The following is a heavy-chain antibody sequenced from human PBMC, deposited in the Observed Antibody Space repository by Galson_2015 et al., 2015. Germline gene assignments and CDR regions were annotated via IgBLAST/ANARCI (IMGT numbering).Heavy chain of an antibody. J-gene: IGHJ3*02. Sequence: SVRVSCEASGVTFSSYDISWVRQAPGRGLEWVGGIIRICSNTNYADSVQGRVTVSTDKSKSSLYMELSSLRAEDTAVYYCARDLYSSSWLNSFDIWGQGTLVTVSS. D-gene: IGHD6-13*01. CDR3: ARDLYSSSWLNSFDI. CDR1: GVTFSSYD. CDR2: IIRICSNT. V-gene: IGHV1-69*05.